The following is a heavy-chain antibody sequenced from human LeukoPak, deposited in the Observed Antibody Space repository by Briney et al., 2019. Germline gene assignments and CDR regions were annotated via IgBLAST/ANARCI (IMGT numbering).Heavy chain of an antibody. Sequence: SGGSLRLSCAASGFTFSAYDLNWVRQAPGKGLEWIAHISNTDSTTYYADSVKGRFTISRDSAKNSLYLQMNSLRAEDTAVYYCARAFDYWGQGALVTVSS. CDR1: GFTFSAYD. CDR3: ARAFDY. V-gene: IGHV3-48*01. J-gene: IGHJ4*02. CDR2: ISNTDSTT.